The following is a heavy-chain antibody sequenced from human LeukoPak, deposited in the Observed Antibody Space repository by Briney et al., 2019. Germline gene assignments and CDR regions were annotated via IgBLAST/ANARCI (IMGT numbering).Heavy chain of an antibody. CDR2: ISYDGSNK. CDR1: GFTLNSYG. Sequence: GGSLRLSCAASGFTLNSYGMHWVRQAPGKGLEWVAVISYDGSNKYYADSVKGRFTISRDNAKNSLYLQMNSLRAEDTAVYYCARDMTGAIWFGELHAFDIWGQGTMVTVSS. J-gene: IGHJ3*02. V-gene: IGHV3-30*03. D-gene: IGHD3-10*01. CDR3: ARDMTGAIWFGELHAFDI.